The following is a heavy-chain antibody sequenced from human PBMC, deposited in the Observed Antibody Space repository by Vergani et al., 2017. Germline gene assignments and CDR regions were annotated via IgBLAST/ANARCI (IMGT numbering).Heavy chain of an antibody. D-gene: IGHD6-13*01. CDR1: GFTFSSYW. CDR2: ISWNSGSI. J-gene: IGHJ4*02. V-gene: IGHV3-9*01. CDR3: AKDMAPLLGIAAAGA. Sequence: EVQLVESGGGLVQPGGSLRLSCAASGFTFSSYWMSWVRQAPGKGLEWVSGISWNSGSIGYADSVKGRFTISRDNAKNSLYLQMNSLRAEDTALYYCAKDMAPLLGIAAAGAWGQGTLVTVSS.